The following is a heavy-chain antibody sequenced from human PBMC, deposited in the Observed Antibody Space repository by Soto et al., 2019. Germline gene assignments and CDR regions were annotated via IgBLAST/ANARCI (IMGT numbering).Heavy chain of an antibody. CDR3: ARRGYSGYDQYYYYYGMDV. J-gene: IGHJ6*02. V-gene: IGHV5-51*07. Sequence: PGESLKISFTVSGYRFTVYLIGCVHPMPGKGLEWMGIIYPGDSDTRYSPSFQGQVTISADKSIGTAYLQWSSLKASDTAMYYCARRGYSGYDQYYYYYGMDVWGQGTTVTVSS. CDR1: GYRFTVYL. D-gene: IGHD5-12*01. CDR2: IYPGDSDT.